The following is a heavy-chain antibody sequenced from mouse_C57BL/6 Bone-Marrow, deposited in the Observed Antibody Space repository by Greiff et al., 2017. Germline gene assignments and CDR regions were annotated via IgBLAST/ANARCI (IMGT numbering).Heavy chain of an antibody. CDR3: ARRGYGSFYYFDY. CDR2: INPGSGGT. Sequence: QVQLKQSGAELVRPGTSVKVSCKASGYAFTNYLIEWVKQRPGQGLEWIGVINPGSGGTNYNEKFKGKATLTADKSSSTAYMQLSSLTSEDSAVYFCARRGYGSFYYFDYWGQGTTLTVSS. D-gene: IGHD1-1*01. V-gene: IGHV1-54*01. CDR1: GYAFTNYL. J-gene: IGHJ2*01.